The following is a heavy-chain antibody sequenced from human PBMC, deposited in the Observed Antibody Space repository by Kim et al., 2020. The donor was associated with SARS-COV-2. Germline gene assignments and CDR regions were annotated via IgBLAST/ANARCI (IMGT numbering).Heavy chain of an antibody. CDR2: TYYRSKWYT. CDR1: GDSVSSNSAA. CDR3: ARDRQRAGTGVDY. Sequence: QTLSLTCDISGDSVSSNSAAWNWIRQSPSRGLEWLGRTYYRSKWYTDYALSVKGRITINPDTSKNQFSLQLNSVTPEDTAVYYCARDRQRAGTGVDYWGQRTLVTVSS. V-gene: IGHV6-1*01. J-gene: IGHJ4*02. D-gene: IGHD6-19*01.